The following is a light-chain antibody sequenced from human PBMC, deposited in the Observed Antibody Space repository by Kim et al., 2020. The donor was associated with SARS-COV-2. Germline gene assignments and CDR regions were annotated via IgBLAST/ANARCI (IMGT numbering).Light chain of an antibody. CDR2: DAS. CDR3: QQRSQWPLT. J-gene: IGKJ4*01. Sequence: SPGERATHSCRASQSINYYLGWYQQKPGQAPRLLISDASNRATGIPVRFSGSGSETDFTLTITSLEPEDFAVYYCQQRSQWPLTFGGGTKVDIK. V-gene: IGKV3-11*01. CDR1: QSINYY.